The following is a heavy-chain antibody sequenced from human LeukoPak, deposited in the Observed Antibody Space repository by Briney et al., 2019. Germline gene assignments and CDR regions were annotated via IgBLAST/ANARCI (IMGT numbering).Heavy chain of an antibody. D-gene: IGHD3-22*01. J-gene: IGHJ5*02. CDR3: AYDSSGYHKWFDP. Sequence: ASVKVSCKASGYTFTNYGIIWVRQAPGQGLEWMGWISAYNGNTNYAQKVQGRVTMTTDTSTSTAYMELRSLRSDDTAVYYCAYDSSGYHKWFDPWGQGTLVTVSS. V-gene: IGHV1-18*01. CDR2: ISAYNGNT. CDR1: GYTFTNYG.